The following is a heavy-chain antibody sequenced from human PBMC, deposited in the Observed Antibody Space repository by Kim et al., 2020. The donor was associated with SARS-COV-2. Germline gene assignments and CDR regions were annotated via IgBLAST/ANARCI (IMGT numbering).Heavy chain of an antibody. CDR2: P. J-gene: IGHJ4*02. D-gene: IGHD3-22*01. Sequence: PTYAQGFTGRFVFSLDTSVSTAYLQISSLKAEDTAVYYCARDSSGSKWDYWGQGTLVTVSS. CDR3: ARDSSGSKWDY. V-gene: IGHV7-4-1*02.